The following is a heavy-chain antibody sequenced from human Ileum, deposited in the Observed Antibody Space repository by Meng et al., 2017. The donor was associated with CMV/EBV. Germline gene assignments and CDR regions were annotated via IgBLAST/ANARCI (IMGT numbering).Heavy chain of an antibody. Sequence: ASVKVSCKASGYTFTGYYMHWVRQAPGQGLEWMGWINPNSGGTNYAQEFQGRVTMTRDTSISTAYMELSRLRSEDTAVYYCARYLGDGYPEDYWGQGTLVTVSS. CDR3: ARYLGDGYPEDY. CDR1: GYTFTGYY. D-gene: IGHD5-24*01. V-gene: IGHV1-2*02. CDR2: INPNSGGT. J-gene: IGHJ4*02.